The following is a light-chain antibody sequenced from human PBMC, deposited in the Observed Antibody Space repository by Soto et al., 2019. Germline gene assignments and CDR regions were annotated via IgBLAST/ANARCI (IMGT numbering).Light chain of an antibody. CDR3: QHYDSLPIT. CDR1: QSVSSSS. Sequence: ETVLTQSPGTLSLSPGERATLSCRASQSVSSSSLAWYQQRPGQAPRLLIYDASNRATGIPARFSGSGSGTDFTLTISRLEPEDFAVFYCQHYDSLPITFGQGTRLEIK. CDR2: DAS. J-gene: IGKJ5*01. V-gene: IGKV3-20*01.